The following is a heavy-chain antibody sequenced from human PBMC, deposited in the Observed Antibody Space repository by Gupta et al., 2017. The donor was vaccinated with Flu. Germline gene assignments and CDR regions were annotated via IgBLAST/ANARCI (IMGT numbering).Heavy chain of an antibody. CDR1: YY. CDR3: ARFVGYSYSYYYGLEL. V-gene: IGHV4-59*08. Sequence: YYWSWIRQPPGKTLAWIGNIYFTGNTQYNSSLQSRLTISVDTSKSQFYLKLSSVTAADTAVYYCARFVGYSYSYYYGLELWGQGTTVTASS. CDR2: IYFTGNT. J-gene: IGHJ6*02. D-gene: IGHD5-12*01.